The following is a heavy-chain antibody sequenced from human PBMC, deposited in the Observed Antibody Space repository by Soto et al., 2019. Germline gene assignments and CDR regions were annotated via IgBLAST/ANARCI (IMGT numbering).Heavy chain of an antibody. CDR3: AKERSSGWSFDY. V-gene: IGHV3-23*01. CDR1: GFTFSTYA. J-gene: IGHJ4*02. Sequence: VQLLESGGGLVQPGGSLRLSCAASGFTFSTYAMNWVRQAPGKGLEWVSGFSGSGDSTYYADSVKGRFTVSRDNSKNTLYLQMNSLRAEDTAVFYCAKERSSGWSFDYWGQGTLLTVSS. CDR2: FSGSGDST. D-gene: IGHD6-19*01.